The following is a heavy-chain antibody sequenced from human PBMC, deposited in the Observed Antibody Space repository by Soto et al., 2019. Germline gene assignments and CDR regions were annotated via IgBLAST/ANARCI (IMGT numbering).Heavy chain of an antibody. CDR1: GYPFTSYG. V-gene: IGHV1-18*01. D-gene: IGHD5-12*01. CDR2: ISAYNGNR. CDR3: ARGRIVASIHDAFEI. J-gene: IGHJ3*02. Sequence: QGHLLQSGDEVKTPGASVRVSCRASGYPFTSYGISWVRQAPGQGLEWVAWISAYNGNRDTAQKCQGRGTMTLDTSTDTAHMELGDLTSADTGVYYCARGRIVASIHDAFEIWGQGTKGTVSS.